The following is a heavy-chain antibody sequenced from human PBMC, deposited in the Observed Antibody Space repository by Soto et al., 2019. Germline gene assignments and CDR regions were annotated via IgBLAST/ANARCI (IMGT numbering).Heavy chain of an antibody. V-gene: IGHV3-74*02. J-gene: IGHJ6*02. Sequence: VQLVESGGGVVQPGRSLRLSCAASGFTFSSYWMHWVRQAPGKGLVWVSRINSDGSSTSYADSVKGRFTISRDNAKNTLYLQMNSLRAEDTAVYYCARAPKGGGMDVWGQGTTVTVSS. CDR2: INSDGSST. CDR3: ARAPKGGGMDV. CDR1: GFTFSSYW. D-gene: IGHD3-16*01.